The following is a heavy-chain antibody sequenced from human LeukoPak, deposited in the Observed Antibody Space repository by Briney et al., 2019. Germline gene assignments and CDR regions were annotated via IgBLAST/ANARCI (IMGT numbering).Heavy chain of an antibody. CDR1: GFTFSTYG. J-gene: IGHJ4*02. Sequence: GGSLRLSCAASGFTFSTYGMHWVRQAPGKGLEWVSTISGRGVSTYYADSVKGRFTISRDSSKNTLYLQMNSLRAEDTAIFYCAKNLAAYSSSCYDYWGQGTLVTVSS. CDR2: ISGRGVST. D-gene: IGHD6-13*01. V-gene: IGHV3-23*01. CDR3: AKNLAAYSSSCYDY.